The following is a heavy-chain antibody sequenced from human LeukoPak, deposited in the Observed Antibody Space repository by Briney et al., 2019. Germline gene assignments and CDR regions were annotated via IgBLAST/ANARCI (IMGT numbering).Heavy chain of an antibody. CDR1: GGSISSSSYS. D-gene: IGHD3-16*01. CDR3: AKGDPTFLFWYFDL. J-gene: IGHJ2*01. Sequence: SETLSLTCTVSGGSISSSSYSWGWIRQPPGKGLEWIGSISSYSGSTYYNPSLKSRVTISVDRSKNQFSLKLSSVTAADTAIYYCAKGDPTFLFWYFDLWGRGTLVTVSS. V-gene: IGHV4-39*07. CDR2: ISSYSGST.